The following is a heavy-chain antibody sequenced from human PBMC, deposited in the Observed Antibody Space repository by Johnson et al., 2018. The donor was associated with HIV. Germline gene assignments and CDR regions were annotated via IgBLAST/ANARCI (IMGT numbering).Heavy chain of an antibody. CDR1: GFNFTNYW. V-gene: IGHV3-7*01. Sequence: EVQLVESGGGLIQPGGSLKVSCAASGFNFTNYWMSWVRQAPGKGLEWVANIKQDGSEKYYVDSVKGRFTISRDNAKNSLYLQMNSLRAEDTAVYYCAGEAGGGYDSDAFDIWGQGTMVAVSP. CDR3: AGEAGGGYDSDAFDI. CDR2: IKQDGSEK. J-gene: IGHJ3*02. D-gene: IGHD5-12*01.